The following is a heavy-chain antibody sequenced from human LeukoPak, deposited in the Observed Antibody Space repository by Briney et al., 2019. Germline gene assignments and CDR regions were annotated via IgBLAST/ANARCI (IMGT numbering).Heavy chain of an antibody. CDR1: GFTVSSNY. V-gene: IGHV3-23*01. J-gene: IGHJ4*02. D-gene: IGHD1-26*01. CDR2: ISGSGDAT. Sequence: GGSLRLSCAASGFTVSSNYMSWVRQAPGKGLEWVSAISGSGDATYYADAVKGRLSISRDNSRNTLFLQMNSLRAEDTAVYYCAKVGELGATSDYFDYWGQGTLVTVSS. CDR3: AKVGELGATSDYFDY.